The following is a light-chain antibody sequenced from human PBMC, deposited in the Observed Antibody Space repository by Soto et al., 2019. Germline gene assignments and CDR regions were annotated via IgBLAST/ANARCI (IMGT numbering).Light chain of an antibody. J-gene: IGKJ5*01. Sequence: DIQTTQSPSTLSASVGDRVTITCRASQSISSLLAWYQQKPGRAPTLLIYKASTLESGVPSRFSGSGSGTEFSLTISSLQPDDSATYYCQQYNTYPLTFGQGTRLEIK. CDR1: QSISSL. CDR2: KAS. V-gene: IGKV1-5*03. CDR3: QQYNTYPLT.